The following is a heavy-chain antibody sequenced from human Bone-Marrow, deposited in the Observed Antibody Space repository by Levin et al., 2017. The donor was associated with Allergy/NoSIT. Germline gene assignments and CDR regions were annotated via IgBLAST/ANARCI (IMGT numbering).Heavy chain of an antibody. D-gene: IGHD2-2*01. Sequence: GESLEISCAASGFTFSDYFMSWIRQAPGKGLEWVSYISHSGSGIYYADSVKGRFTISRDNAKNSLYLQMNRLRADDTALYYCARSIGRWHCSRKDCRPNWFDPWGQGTLVTVSS. CDR3: ARSIGRWHCSRKDCRPNWFDP. CDR1: GFTFSDYF. CDR2: ISHSGSGI. V-gene: IGHV3-11*01. J-gene: IGHJ5*01.